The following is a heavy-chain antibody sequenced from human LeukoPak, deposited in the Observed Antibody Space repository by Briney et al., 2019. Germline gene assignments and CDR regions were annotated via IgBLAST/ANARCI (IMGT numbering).Heavy chain of an antibody. J-gene: IGHJ6*03. CDR3: AREYYYDTSGDRGYMDV. CDR2: ISSSGSTI. D-gene: IGHD3-22*01. CDR1: GFTFSDYY. V-gene: IGHV3-11*04. Sequence: GGSLRLSCAASGFTFSDYYMSWIRQAPGKGLEWVSYISSSGSTIYYADSVKGRFTISRDNAKNSLYLQMNSLRAEDTAVYYCAREYYYDTSGDRGYMDVWGKGTTVTISS.